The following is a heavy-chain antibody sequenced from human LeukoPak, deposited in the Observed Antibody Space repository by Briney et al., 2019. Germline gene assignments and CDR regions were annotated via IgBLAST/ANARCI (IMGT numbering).Heavy chain of an antibody. Sequence: PSETLSLTCNVSGDSINSYYWSWIRQSPGKGLEWIGFISHIGNTDYNPSLESRVTISIDTSKNQFSLNLSSVTAADTAVYYCTGHARGWVGESDHWGQGTLVTVSS. CDR2: ISHIGNT. V-gene: IGHV4-59*08. D-gene: IGHD3-16*01. J-gene: IGHJ4*02. CDR1: GDSINSYY. CDR3: TGHARGWVGESDH.